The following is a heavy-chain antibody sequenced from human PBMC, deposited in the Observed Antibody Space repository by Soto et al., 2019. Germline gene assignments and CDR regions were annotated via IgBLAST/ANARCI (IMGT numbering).Heavy chain of an antibody. J-gene: IGHJ6*03. Sequence: PSETLSLTCSVSGGSISSFSYYWGWIRQSPGKGLEWIGSIYYSESTYYNPSLKSRVTISVDTSKNQFSLKLSSVTAADTAVYYCARVVRYYGSGSYYYYYMDVWGKGTTVTVSS. CDR2: IYYSEST. CDR3: ARVVRYYGSGSYYYYYMDV. D-gene: IGHD3-10*01. CDR1: GGSISSFSYY. V-gene: IGHV4-39*07.